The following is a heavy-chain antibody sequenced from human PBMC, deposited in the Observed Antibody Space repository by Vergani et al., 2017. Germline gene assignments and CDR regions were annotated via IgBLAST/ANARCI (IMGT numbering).Heavy chain of an antibody. V-gene: IGHV3-23*01. CDR2: ISGSGGST. CDR1: GFTFSSYA. CDR3: AKAGVRCSCGSCYLPNFYYYYGMDV. Sequence: EVQLLESGGGLVQPGGSLRLSCAASGFTFSSYAMSWVRQAPGKGLEWVSAISGSGGSTYYADSVKGRFTISRDNSKNTLYLQMNSLRAEDTAVYYCAKAGVRCSCGSCYLPNFYYYYGMDVWGQGTTVTVSS. J-gene: IGHJ6*02. D-gene: IGHD2-15*01.